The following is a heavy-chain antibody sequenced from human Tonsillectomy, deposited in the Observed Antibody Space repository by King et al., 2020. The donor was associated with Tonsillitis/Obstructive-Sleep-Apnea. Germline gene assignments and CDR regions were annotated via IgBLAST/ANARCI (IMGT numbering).Heavy chain of an antibody. CDR2: INNYNGNT. Sequence: QLVQSGAEVKKPGASVKVSCKASGYTFTSYGITWVRQAPGQGLEWMGWINNYNGNTYYAQKLQGRVIVTTDTSTSTVYMELRSLTSDDTAVYCCARGQQFLEWLVPREYMDVWGNGTTVTVSS. V-gene: IGHV1-18*01. J-gene: IGHJ6*03. CDR3: ARGQQFLEWLVPREYMDV. D-gene: IGHD3-3*01. CDR1: GYTFTSYG.